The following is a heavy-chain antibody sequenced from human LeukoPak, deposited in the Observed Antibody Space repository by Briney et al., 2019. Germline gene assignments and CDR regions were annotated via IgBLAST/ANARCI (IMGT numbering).Heavy chain of an antibody. CDR2: INPNSGGT. J-gene: IGHJ5*02. Sequence: ASVKVSCKASGHTFTGYYMHWVRQAPGQGPEWRGWINPNSGGTNYAQKFQGRVTMTRDTSISTAYMELSRLRSDDTAVYYCASVGYCSSTSSSPYNWFDPWGHGTLVTVSS. V-gene: IGHV1-2*02. CDR3: ASVGYCSSTSSSPYNWFDP. D-gene: IGHD2-2*03. CDR1: GHTFTGYY.